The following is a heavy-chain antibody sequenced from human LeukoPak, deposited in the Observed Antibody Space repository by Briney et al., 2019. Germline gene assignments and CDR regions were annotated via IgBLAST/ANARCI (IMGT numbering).Heavy chain of an antibody. CDR1: GYTFTGYY. CDR3: AREPPGTSGNDY. D-gene: IGHD5-12*01. Sequence: ASVTVSCKASGYTFTGYYMHWVRQAPGQGLEWMGWINANSGDTNYAQKFQGRVTMTRDTSINTAYMELSGLRPDDTAVYYCAREPPGTSGNDYWGQETLLTVSS. J-gene: IGHJ4*02. V-gene: IGHV1-2*02. CDR2: INANSGDT.